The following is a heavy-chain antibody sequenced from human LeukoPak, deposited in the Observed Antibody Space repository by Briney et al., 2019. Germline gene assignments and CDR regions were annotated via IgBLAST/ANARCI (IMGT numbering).Heavy chain of an antibody. CDR2: IYYSGTT. D-gene: IGHD5-24*01. CDR1: GVSLNSYY. J-gene: IGHJ4*02. Sequence: SETLSLTCTVSGVSLNSYYWSWTRQPPGKGLEWIGYIYYSGTTRYNPSLKSRVTISVDTSKNQFSLKLSSVTAADTAVYYCARGPDDFDYWGQGTLVTVSS. CDR3: ARGPDDFDY. V-gene: IGHV4-59*01.